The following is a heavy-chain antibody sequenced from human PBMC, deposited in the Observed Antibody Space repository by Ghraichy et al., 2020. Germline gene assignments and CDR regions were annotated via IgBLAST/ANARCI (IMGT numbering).Heavy chain of an antibody. CDR1: GFTFSSYA. V-gene: IGHV3-23*01. CDR2: ISGSGGST. D-gene: IGHD3-3*01. CDR3: AKDLMITIFGLPKYDAFDI. J-gene: IGHJ3*02. Sequence: GGSLRLSCAASGFTFSSYAMSWVRQAPGKGLEWVSAISGSGGSTYYADSVKGRFTISRDNSKNTLYLQMNSLRAEDTAVYYCAKDLMITIFGLPKYDAFDIWGQGTMVTVSS.